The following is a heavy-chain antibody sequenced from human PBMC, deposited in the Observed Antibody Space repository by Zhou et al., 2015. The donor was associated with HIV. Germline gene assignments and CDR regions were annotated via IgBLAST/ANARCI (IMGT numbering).Heavy chain of an antibody. Sequence: QVQLVQSGAEVKKPGSSVKVSCKASGGTFSSYTISWVRQAPGQGLEWMGRIIPILGIANYAQKFQGRVTITADKSTSTAYMELSSLRSEDTAVYYCARGRIVGATTLDYWGQGTLVTVSS. J-gene: IGHJ4*02. CDR3: ARGRIVGATTLDY. CDR2: IIPILGIA. V-gene: IGHV1-69*02. CDR1: GGTFSSYT. D-gene: IGHD1-26*01.